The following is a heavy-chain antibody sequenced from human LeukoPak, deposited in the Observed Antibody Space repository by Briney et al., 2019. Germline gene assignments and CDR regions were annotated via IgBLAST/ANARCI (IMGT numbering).Heavy chain of an antibody. J-gene: IGHJ4*02. V-gene: IGHV3-30*04. CDR1: GFTFSSYA. CDR2: ISYDGSNK. CDR3: ARAGYYGSGSSPGFDY. Sequence: PGGSLRLSCAASGFTFSSYAMHWVRQAPGKGLEWVAVISYDGSNKYYADSVKGRFTISRDNSKNTLYLQMNSLRAEDTAVYYCARAGYYGSGSSPGFDYWGQGTLVTVSS. D-gene: IGHD3-10*01.